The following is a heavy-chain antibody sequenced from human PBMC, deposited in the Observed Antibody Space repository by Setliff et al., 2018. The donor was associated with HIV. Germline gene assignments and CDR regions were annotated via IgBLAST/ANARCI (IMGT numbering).Heavy chain of an antibody. J-gene: IGHJ4*02. CDR2: IYYSGST. Sequence: SETLSLTCTVSSDSTSPYYWSWIRQPPGRGLEWIGFIYYSGSTNYSPSLKSRVAISVDTSKNHFSLNLTSVTAADTAIYFCARVGGKGYSNFLDSWGQGLLVTVSS. CDR3: ARVGGKGYSNFLDS. V-gene: IGHV4-59*08. CDR1: SDSTSPYY. D-gene: IGHD6-19*01.